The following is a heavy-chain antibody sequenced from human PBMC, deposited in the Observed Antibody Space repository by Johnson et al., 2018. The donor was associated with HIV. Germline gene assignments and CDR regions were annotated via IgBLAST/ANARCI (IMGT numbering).Heavy chain of an antibody. CDR3: ARDRGYWDAFDV. Sequence: VQLVESGGGVVQPGRSLRLSCAASGFTVSSNYMSWVRQAPGKGLEWVSVIYSGGSTYYADSVKGRFTISRDNAKNSLYLQMNSLRAEDTAVYYCARDRGYWDAFDVWGQGTMVTVSS. CDR1: GFTVSSNY. D-gene: IGHD3-22*01. V-gene: IGHV3-66*01. J-gene: IGHJ3*01. CDR2: IYSGGST.